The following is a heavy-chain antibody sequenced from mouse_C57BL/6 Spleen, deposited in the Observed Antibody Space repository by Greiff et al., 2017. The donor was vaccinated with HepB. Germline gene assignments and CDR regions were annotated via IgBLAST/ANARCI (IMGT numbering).Heavy chain of an antibody. CDR3: ARSGVVANPHYYAMDY. D-gene: IGHD1-1*01. CDR2: INPSSGYT. CDR1: GYTFTSYT. Sequence: QVQLQQSGAELARPGASVKMSCKASGYTFTSYTMHWVKQRPGQGLEWIGYINPSSGYTKYNQKFKDKATLTADKSSSTAYMQLSSLTSEDSAVYYCARSGVVANPHYYAMDYWGQGTSVTVSS. J-gene: IGHJ4*01. V-gene: IGHV1-4*01.